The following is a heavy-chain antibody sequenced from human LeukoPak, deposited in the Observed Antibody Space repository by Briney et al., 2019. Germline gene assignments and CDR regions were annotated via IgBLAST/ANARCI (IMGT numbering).Heavy chain of an antibody. D-gene: IGHD5-18*01. Sequence: ASVKVSCKASGYTFTSYYIHWVRQAPGQGLAWMGIINLSAGSTSYAQKFQGRLTMTRDTSTSTVYMELSSLRSEDTAVYYCARGGPGGYSYGSLWGQGTLVTVSS. CDR1: GYTFTSYY. J-gene: IGHJ4*02. CDR3: ARGGPGGYSYGSL. CDR2: INLSAGST. V-gene: IGHV1-46*01.